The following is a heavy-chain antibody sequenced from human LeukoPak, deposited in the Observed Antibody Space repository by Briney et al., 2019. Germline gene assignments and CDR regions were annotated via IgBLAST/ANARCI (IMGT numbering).Heavy chain of an antibody. CDR1: GGSISSGSYY. D-gene: IGHD6-13*01. Sequence: SQTLSLTCTVSGGSISSGSYYWSWIRQPAGQGLEWIGRIYTSGSTNYNPSLKSRVTISVDTSKNQFSLMLSSVTAADTAVYYCARRIAAAGTNWFDPWGQGTLVTVSS. V-gene: IGHV4-61*02. CDR3: ARRIAAAGTNWFDP. CDR2: IYTSGST. J-gene: IGHJ5*02.